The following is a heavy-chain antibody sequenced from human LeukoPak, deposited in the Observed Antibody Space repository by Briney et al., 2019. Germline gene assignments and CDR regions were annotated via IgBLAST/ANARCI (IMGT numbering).Heavy chain of an antibody. D-gene: IGHD1-14*01. CDR1: GGSIGVYY. CDR2: MYSGGTS. V-gene: IGHV4-4*07. CDR3: ARGTTNYYYYYMDV. Sequence: PSGTLSLTCSVSGGSIGVYYWYWIRQPAGKGLEWIGRMYSGGTSHYNPSLTSRVTMSVDTSKNQFSLKLNSVTAADTAVYYCARGTTNYYYYYMDVWGKGTTVTVSS. J-gene: IGHJ6*03.